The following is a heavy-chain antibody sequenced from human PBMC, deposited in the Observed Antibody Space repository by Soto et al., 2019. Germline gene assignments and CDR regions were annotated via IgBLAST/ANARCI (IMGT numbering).Heavy chain of an antibody. CDR1: RGTFRSYA. V-gene: IGHV1-69*13. CDR3: ASINYYGMDV. Sequence: SVKVSFKASRGTFRSYAISWLRQAPGQGLEWMGGIIPIFGTANYAQKFQGRVTITADESTSTAYMELSSLRSEDTAVYYCASINYYGMDVWGQGTTVTVSS. CDR2: IIPIFGTA. J-gene: IGHJ6*02.